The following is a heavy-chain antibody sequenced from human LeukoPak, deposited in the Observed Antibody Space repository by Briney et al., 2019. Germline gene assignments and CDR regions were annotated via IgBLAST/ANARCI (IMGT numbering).Heavy chain of an antibody. Sequence: SETLSLTCTVSGGSVSSADYYWSWIRQPPGKGLEWIGFLYSSGSAFNNPSLKSRVTISIDTSKNQFSLKLTSVTAADTAVYYCARGSVVVIAILDYWGQGTLVTVSS. CDR1: GGSVSSADYY. J-gene: IGHJ4*02. D-gene: IGHD2-21*01. V-gene: IGHV4-30-4*01. CDR3: ARGSVVVIAILDY. CDR2: LYSSGSA.